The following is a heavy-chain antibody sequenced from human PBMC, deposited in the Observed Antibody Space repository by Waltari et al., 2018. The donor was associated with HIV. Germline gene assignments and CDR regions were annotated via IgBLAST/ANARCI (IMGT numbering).Heavy chain of an antibody. D-gene: IGHD4-17*01. Sequence: EVQLVESGGGLVQPGGSLKLSCAASGFTFSGSAMHWVRPASGKGLEWVGRIRSKANSYATAYAASVKGRFTISRDDSKNTAYLQMNSLKTEDTAVYYCTRINDYGGKDYYYYGMDVWGQGTTVTVSS. J-gene: IGHJ6*02. V-gene: IGHV3-73*02. CDR2: IRSKANSYAT. CDR1: GFTFSGSA. CDR3: TRINDYGGKDYYYYGMDV.